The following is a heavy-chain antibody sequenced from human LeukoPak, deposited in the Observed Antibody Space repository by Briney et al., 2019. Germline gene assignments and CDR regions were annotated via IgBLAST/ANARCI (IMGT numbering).Heavy chain of an antibody. D-gene: IGHD1-26*01. V-gene: IGHV3-7*01. CDR1: GFTFSSYW. CDR3: ASSGSPLLYYYYMDV. CDR2: IKQDGSEK. J-gene: IGHJ6*03. Sequence: PGGSLRLSCAASGFTFSSYWMSWVRQAPGKGLEWVANIKQDGSEKYYVDSVKGRFTISRDDAKNSLYLQMNSLRAEDTAVYYCASSGSPLLYYYYMDVRGKGTTVTVSS.